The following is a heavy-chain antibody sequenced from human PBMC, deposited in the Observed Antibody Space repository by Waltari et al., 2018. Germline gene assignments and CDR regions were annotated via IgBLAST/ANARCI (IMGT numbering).Heavy chain of an antibody. CDR3: ASTRYYGSGSARDLD. V-gene: IGHV4-34*01. J-gene: IGHJ4*02. Sequence: QVQLQQWGAGLLKPSETLTLTCAVYGGSFSGYYWSWIRQPPGKGREWIGEIKHSGSTNYNPSLKSRVTISVDTSKNQFSLKLSSVTAADTAVYYCASTRYYGSGSARDLDWGQGTLVTVSS. CDR2: IKHSGST. D-gene: IGHD3-10*01. CDR1: GGSFSGYY.